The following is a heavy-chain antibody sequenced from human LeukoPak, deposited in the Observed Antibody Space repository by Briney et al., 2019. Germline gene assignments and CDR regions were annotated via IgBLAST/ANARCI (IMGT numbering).Heavy chain of an antibody. Sequence: GGSLRLSCAASGFTFSSHAMHWVRQAPGKGLDYVSGISSNGDSIYYAKSVKGGLTISRDNSKNTLYLQMGSLRAEDTAVYYCATGAYGPGFVDYWGQGTLVTVSS. J-gene: IGHJ4*02. D-gene: IGHD5-12*01. CDR2: ISSNGDSI. CDR3: ATGAYGPGFVDY. CDR1: GFTFSSHA. V-gene: IGHV3-64*01.